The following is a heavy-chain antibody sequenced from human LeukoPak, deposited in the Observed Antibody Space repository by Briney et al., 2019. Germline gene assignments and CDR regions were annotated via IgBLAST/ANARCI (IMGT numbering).Heavy chain of an antibody. D-gene: IGHD5-18*01. CDR1: GYTFTGYY. CDR2: INPSGGST. CDR3: ARAFGGYSYGYHH. V-gene: IGHV1-46*01. J-gene: IGHJ5*02. Sequence: ASVKVSCKASGYTFTGYYMHWARQAPGQGLEWMGGINPSGGSTGYAQKFQGRVTMTRDTSTSTVHMELNSLRSEDTAVYYCARAFGGYSYGYHHWGQGTLVTVSS.